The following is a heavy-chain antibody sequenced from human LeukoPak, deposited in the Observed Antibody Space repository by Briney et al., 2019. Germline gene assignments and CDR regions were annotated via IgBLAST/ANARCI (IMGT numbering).Heavy chain of an antibody. J-gene: IGHJ4*02. CDR1: GDSISSTKW. D-gene: IGHD2-21*02. V-gene: IGHV4-4*02. CDR3: ARNGGFYIEY. Sequence: PSETLSLTCDVSGDSISSTKWWSWVRQPPGKGLEWIGEIYHSGSTNYNPSLKSRVTISVDKSSNQFSLKLNSVTAADTAVYYCARNGGFYIEYWGQGTLVTVSS. CDR2: IYHSGST.